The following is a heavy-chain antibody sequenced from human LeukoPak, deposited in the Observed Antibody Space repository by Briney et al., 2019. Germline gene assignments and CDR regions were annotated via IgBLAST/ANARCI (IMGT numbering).Heavy chain of an antibody. CDR2: INPSGGST. V-gene: IGHV1-46*01. Sequence: ASVKVSCKASGYTFTSYYMHWVRQAPGQGLEWMGIINPSGGSTSYAQKFQGRVTMTRDTSTSTVYMELSSLRSEDTAVYYCARDPAAQDCYDSSGYYPKYYFDYWGQGTLVTVSS. J-gene: IGHJ4*02. D-gene: IGHD3-22*01. CDR1: GYTFTSYY. CDR3: ARDPAAQDCYDSSGYYPKYYFDY.